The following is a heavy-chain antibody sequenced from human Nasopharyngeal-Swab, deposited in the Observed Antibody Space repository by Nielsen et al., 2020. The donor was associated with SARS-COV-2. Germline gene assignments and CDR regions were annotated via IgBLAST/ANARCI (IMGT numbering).Heavy chain of an antibody. Sequence: SETLSLTCAVYGGSFSGYYWSWIRQHPGKGLEWIGYISYSGNTYFNPSLKSRVTISLDTSKNQFSLKLSSVTAADTAVYYCARAATVNHFDYWGQGTLVTVSS. CDR1: GGSFSGYY. D-gene: IGHD4-17*01. CDR3: ARAATVNHFDY. V-gene: IGHV4-31*11. CDR2: ISYSGNT. J-gene: IGHJ4*02.